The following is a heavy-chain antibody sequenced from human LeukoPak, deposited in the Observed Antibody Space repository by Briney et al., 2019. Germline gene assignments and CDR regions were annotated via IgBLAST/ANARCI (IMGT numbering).Heavy chain of an antibody. V-gene: IGHV3-23*01. CDR2: ISGSGGSK. CDR3: AKVAVAGTMHVEGAFDD. J-gene: IGHJ4*02. D-gene: IGHD6-19*01. Sequence: GGSLRLSCAASVFTFSSYAMSWVRPAPGKGLECVSAISGSGGSKYYAGSVKGRFTISRDNSKNTLYLQMNSLRAEDTAVYYCAKVAVAGTMHVEGAFDDWGQGTLVTVSS. CDR1: VFTFSSYA.